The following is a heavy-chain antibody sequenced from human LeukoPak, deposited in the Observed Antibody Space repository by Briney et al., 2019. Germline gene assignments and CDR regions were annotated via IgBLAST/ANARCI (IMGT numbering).Heavy chain of an antibody. CDR2: INPNSGST. D-gene: IGHD1-26*01. CDR3: ARDDSGSPRGYDY. V-gene: IGHV1-2*02. J-gene: IGHJ4*02. Sequence: ASVKVSCKASGYTFTGYYMHWVRQAPGQGLEWMGWINPNSGSTNYAQKFQGRVTMTRDTSISTAYMELSRLRSDDTAVYYCARDDSGSPRGYDYWGQGTLVTVSS. CDR1: GYTFTGYY.